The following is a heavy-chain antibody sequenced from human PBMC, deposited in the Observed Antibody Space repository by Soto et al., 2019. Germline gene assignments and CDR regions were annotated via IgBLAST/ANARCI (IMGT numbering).Heavy chain of an antibody. CDR3: ALSATVTTTFDY. CDR1: GYTFTSYY. J-gene: IGHJ4*02. Sequence: ASVKVSCKASGYTFTSYYMHWVRQAPGQGLEWMGIINPSGGSTSYAQKFQGRVTMTRDTSTSTVYMELSSLRSEDTAVYYCALSATVTTTFDYWGQGTLVTVSS. CDR2: INPSGGST. V-gene: IGHV1-46*01. D-gene: IGHD4-17*01.